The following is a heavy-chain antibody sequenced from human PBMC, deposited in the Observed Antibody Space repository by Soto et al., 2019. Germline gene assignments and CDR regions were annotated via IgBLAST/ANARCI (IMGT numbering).Heavy chain of an antibody. CDR3: ARGGYRTLAWXDP. J-gene: IGHJ5*02. CDR2: IYHSGTT. Sequence: SETLSLTCTVSGGSISNYYWSWIRQSPGKGLEWIANIYHSGTTNYNLSLKGRVSISIDSSKNQVSLRLKSVTAADTAVYYCARGGYRTLAWXDPWGQGTLVTVSS. D-gene: IGHD5-18*01. V-gene: IGHV4-59*01. CDR1: GGSISNYY.